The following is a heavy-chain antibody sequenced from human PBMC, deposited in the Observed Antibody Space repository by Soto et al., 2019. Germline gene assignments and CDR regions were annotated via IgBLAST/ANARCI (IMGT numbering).Heavy chain of an antibody. CDR2: INPNSGGT. CDR3: ARGVIDYGDYGRGYNWFDP. J-gene: IGHJ5*02. D-gene: IGHD4-17*01. CDR1: GFTFTGYY. V-gene: IGHV1-2*02. Sequence: ASVKVSCKASGFTFTGYYMHWVRQAPGQRLEWMGWINPNSGGTNYAQKFQGRVTMTRNTSISTAYMELSSLRSEDTAVYYCARGVIDYGDYGRGYNWFDPWGQGTLVTVSS.